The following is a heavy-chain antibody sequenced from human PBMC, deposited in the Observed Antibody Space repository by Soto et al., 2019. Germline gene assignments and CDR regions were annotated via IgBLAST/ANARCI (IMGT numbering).Heavy chain of an antibody. Sequence: QVQLVESGGGLVKPGGSLRLSCAASGFTFSDYFMSWIRQAPGKGLEWVSYISSSSSYTNYADSVKGRFTISRDNAKNSLYLQMNSLRAEDTAVYYCARAYDSSGYYPLYFDYWGQGTLVTVSS. CDR2: ISSSSSYT. CDR3: ARAYDSSGYYPLYFDY. D-gene: IGHD3-22*01. J-gene: IGHJ4*02. CDR1: GFTFSDYF. V-gene: IGHV3-11*06.